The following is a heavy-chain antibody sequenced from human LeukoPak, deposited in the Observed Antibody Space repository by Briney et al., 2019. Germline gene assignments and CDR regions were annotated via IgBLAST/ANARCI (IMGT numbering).Heavy chain of an antibody. Sequence: SETLSLTCTVSGGPISSYYWSWIRQPPGKGLEWIGYIYYSGSTNYNPSLKSRVTISVDTSKNQFSLKLSSVTAADTAVYYCAGSGRVATIDYWGQGTLVTVSS. CDR3: AGSGRVATIDY. D-gene: IGHD5-24*01. J-gene: IGHJ4*02. CDR2: IYYSGST. CDR1: GGPISSYY. V-gene: IGHV4-59*08.